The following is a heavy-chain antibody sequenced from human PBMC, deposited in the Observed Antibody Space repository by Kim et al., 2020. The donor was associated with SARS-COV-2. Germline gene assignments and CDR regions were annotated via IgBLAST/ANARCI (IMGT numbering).Heavy chain of an antibody. CDR2: INHSGST. J-gene: IGHJ4*02. CDR3: ARGRVLLDY. CDR1: GGSFSGYY. V-gene: IGHV4-34*01. Sequence: SETLSLTCAVYGGSFSGYYWSWIRQPPGKGLEWIGEINHSGSTNYNPSLKSRVTISVDTSKNQFSLKLSSVTAADTAVYYCARGRVLLDYWGQGTLVTVSS.